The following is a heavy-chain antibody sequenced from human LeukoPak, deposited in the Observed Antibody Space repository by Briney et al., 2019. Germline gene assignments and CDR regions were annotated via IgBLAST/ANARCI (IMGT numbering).Heavy chain of an antibody. D-gene: IGHD5-12*01. Sequence: SETLSLTCTVSGGSISSSSYYWGWIRQPPGKGLEWIGSIYYSGSTYYNPSLKSRVTISVDTSKNQFSLKLSSVTAADTAVYYCARVQSGYSGYVFYYYFDYWGQGTLVTVSS. CDR1: GGSISSSSYY. V-gene: IGHV4-39*01. CDR2: IYYSGST. J-gene: IGHJ4*02. CDR3: ARVQSGYSGYVFYYYFDY.